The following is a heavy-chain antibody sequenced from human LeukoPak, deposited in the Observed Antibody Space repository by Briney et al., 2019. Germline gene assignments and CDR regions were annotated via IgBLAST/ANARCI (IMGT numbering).Heavy chain of an antibody. Sequence: GGSLRLSCAASGFTFSSYGMHWVRQAPGKGLEWVAVISYDGSNKYYADSLKGRFTISRDNSKNTLYLQMNSLRAEDTAVYYCARDDYGDYGLLDYWGQGTLVTVSS. CDR3: ARDDYGDYGLLDY. V-gene: IGHV3-30*03. D-gene: IGHD4-17*01. CDR2: ISYDGSNK. J-gene: IGHJ4*02. CDR1: GFTFSSYG.